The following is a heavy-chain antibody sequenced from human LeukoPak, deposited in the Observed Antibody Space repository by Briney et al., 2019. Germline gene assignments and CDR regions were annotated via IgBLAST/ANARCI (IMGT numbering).Heavy chain of an antibody. J-gene: IGHJ4*02. Sequence: GSLRLSCAASGFTVSSNYMSWVRQAPGKGLEWVSVIYSGGSTYYADSVKGRFTISRDNSKNTLYLQMNSLRAEDTAVYYCAKGGYYDSSGLYFDYWGQGTLVTVSS. CDR1: GFTVSSNY. D-gene: IGHD3-22*01. V-gene: IGHV3-53*01. CDR2: IYSGGST. CDR3: AKGGYYDSSGLYFDY.